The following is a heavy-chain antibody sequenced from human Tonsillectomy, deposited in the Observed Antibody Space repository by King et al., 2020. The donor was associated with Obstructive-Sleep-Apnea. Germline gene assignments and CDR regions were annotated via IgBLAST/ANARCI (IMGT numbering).Heavy chain of an antibody. V-gene: IGHV3-23*04. CDR2: ISGGGSRT. CDR1: GFTFSNYA. D-gene: IGHD3-16*02. CDR3: AKDADYGYVWGSYRGEPVDY. Sequence: VQLVESGGGLVQPGGSLRLSCAASGFTFSNYAMSWVRQAPGKGLEWVSGISGGGSRTYYADSVKGRFTISRDNSRNTLYLQVNSLRAEDTAVYYCAKDADYGYVWGSYRGEPVDYWGQGTLVTVSS. J-gene: IGHJ4*02.